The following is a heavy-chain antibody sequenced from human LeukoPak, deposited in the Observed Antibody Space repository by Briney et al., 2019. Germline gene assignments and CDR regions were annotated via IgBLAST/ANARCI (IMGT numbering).Heavy chain of an antibody. V-gene: IGHV1-18*01. Sequence: ASVKVSCKASGYTFTSYGISWVRQAPGQGLEWMGWISAYNGNTNYAQKLQGGVTMTTDTSTSTAYMELRSLRSDDTAVYYCARDGDCSGGSCYSYYYYGMDVWGQGTTVTVSS. CDR2: ISAYNGNT. J-gene: IGHJ6*02. D-gene: IGHD2-15*01. CDR3: ARDGDCSGGSCYSYYYYGMDV. CDR1: GYTFTSYG.